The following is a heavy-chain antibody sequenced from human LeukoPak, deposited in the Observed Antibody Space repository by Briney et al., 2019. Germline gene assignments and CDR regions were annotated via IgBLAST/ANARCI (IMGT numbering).Heavy chain of an antibody. CDR3: AREFEGRYYYP. D-gene: IGHD3-10*01. CDR1: GGSISSYY. J-gene: IGHJ5*02. V-gene: IGHV4-59*01. Sequence: PSETLSLTCTVSGGSISSYYWSWFRQPPGKGLEWIGYIYYSGSTNYNPSLKSRVTISVDTSKNQFSLKLSSVTAADTAVYYCAREFEGRYYYPWGQGTLVTVSS. CDR2: IYYSGST.